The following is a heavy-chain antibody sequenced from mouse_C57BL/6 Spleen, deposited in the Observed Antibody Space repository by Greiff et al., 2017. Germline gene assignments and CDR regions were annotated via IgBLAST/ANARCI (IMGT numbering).Heavy chain of an antibody. D-gene: IGHD3-2*02. CDR1: GYSFTDYN. Sequence: VQLQQSGPDLVKPGASVKISCTASGYSFTDYNMNWVQQSHGKSLEWIGVISPNYGNTSYNQKFTGKATLTVAQSSSTAYMQLNSLTSEDSAVYYCASPDGGQLRLPFAYWGQGTLVTVSA. J-gene: IGHJ3*01. CDR2: ISPNYGNT. V-gene: IGHV1-39*01. CDR3: ASPDGGQLRLPFAY.